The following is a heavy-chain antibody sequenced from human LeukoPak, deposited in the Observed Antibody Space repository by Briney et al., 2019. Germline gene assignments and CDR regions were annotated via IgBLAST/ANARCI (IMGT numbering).Heavy chain of an antibody. CDR3: ARELYDFWSGYYNPKDAFDI. D-gene: IGHD3-3*01. Sequence: ASVKVSCKASGYTFTSYGISWVRQAPGQGLEWIGWISAYNGNTNYAQKLQGRVTMTTDTSTSTAYMELRSLRSDDTAVYYCARELYDFWSGYYNPKDAFDIWGQGTMVTVSS. V-gene: IGHV1-18*01. CDR2: ISAYNGNT. J-gene: IGHJ3*02. CDR1: GYTFTSYG.